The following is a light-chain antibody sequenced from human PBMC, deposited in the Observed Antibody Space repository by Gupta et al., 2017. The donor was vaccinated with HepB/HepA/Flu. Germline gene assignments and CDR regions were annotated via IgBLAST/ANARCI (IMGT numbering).Light chain of an antibody. J-gene: IGKJ5*01. V-gene: IGKV3-11*01. Sequence: EIVLTQSPATLSLSPGERVTLSCRASQSVRRYLAWYQQKPGQAPRLLIYDASNRATGIPARFSGSGSGTDFTLTISSLEPEDFGVYYCQQRNSWPFTFGQGTQLEIK. CDR3: QQRNSWPFT. CDR1: QSVRRY. CDR2: DAS.